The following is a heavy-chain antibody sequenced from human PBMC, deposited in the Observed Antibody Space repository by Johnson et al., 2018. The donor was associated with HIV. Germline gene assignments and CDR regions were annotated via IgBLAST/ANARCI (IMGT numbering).Heavy chain of an antibody. V-gene: IGHV3-74*01. Sequence: VQLVESGGALVQPGGSLRLSCAASGFTFSSHWMHWVRQVPGKGLVWVSRINSDGSIISYADSVKGRLTISRDNAKTTLFLQMNSLRPEDTAVYYCARGYCTHGVCYTKVDAFDIWGQGTMVTVSS. CDR1: GFTFSSHW. CDR3: ARGYCTHGVCYTKVDAFDI. CDR2: INSDGSII. J-gene: IGHJ3*02. D-gene: IGHD2-8*01.